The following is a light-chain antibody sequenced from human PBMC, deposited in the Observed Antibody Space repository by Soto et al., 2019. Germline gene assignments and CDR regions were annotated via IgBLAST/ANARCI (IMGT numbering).Light chain of an antibody. CDR3: QQVNSYTLT. CDR1: QGISQY. J-gene: IGKJ4*01. CDR2: AAI. Sequence: DIHLTQSPSLLSASVGCRLTITCLASQGISQYVAWYQQKPGKAPKLLIYAAIVLQGGVPSRFSGTGSATEFILTISSLQTEDFATYYGQQVNSYTLTFGGGTKVDI. V-gene: IGKV1-9*01.